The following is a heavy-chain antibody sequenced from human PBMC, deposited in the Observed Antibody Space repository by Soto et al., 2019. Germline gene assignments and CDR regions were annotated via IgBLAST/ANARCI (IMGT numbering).Heavy chain of an antibody. CDR2: INVGNGNT. V-gene: IGHV1-3*05. J-gene: IGHJ6*02. CDR1: GYTFTNYA. Sequence: QVQLVQSAAEEKKPGASVKVSCKASGYTFTNYAMHWVRQAPGQRLEWMGWINVGNGNTKYSQKFQGRVTITRDTSASTADMELSSLRSEDTAVYYCARRGDGMDVWGQGTTVTVYS. CDR3: ARRGDGMDV. D-gene: IGHD3-10*01.